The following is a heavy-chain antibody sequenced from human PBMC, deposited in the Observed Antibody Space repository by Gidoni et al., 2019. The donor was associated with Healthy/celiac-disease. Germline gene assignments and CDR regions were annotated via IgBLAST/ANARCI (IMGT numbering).Heavy chain of an antibody. D-gene: IGHD5-12*01. Sequence: EVQLVESGGGLVQPGGPLRLSCSASGFTFSSYEMNWVRQAPGKGLELVSYISSSGSTRYYADAVKGRFTISRDNAKNSLYLQMNSLRAEDTAVYYCARELSGYDLIGYYYYGMDVWGQGTTVTVSS. CDR3: ARELSGYDLIGYYYYGMDV. J-gene: IGHJ6*02. CDR2: ISSSGSTR. V-gene: IGHV3-48*03. CDR1: GFTFSSYE.